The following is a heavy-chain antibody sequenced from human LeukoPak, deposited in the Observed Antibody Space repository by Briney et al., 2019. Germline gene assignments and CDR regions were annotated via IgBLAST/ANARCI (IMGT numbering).Heavy chain of an antibody. J-gene: IGHJ4*02. V-gene: IGHV1-69*13. CDR2: IIPIFGTA. CDR1: GGTFSSYA. CDR3: ARVVWYCGSTSCYTFDY. Sequence: ASVKVSCKASGGTFSSYAISWVRQAPGQGLEWMGGIIPIFGTANYAQKFQGRVTITADESTSTAYMELRSLRSDDTAVYYCARVVWYCGSTSCYTFDYWGQGTLVTVSS. D-gene: IGHD2-2*02.